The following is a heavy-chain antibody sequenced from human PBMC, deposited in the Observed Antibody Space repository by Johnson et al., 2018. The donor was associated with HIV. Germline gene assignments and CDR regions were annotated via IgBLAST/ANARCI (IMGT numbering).Heavy chain of an antibody. Sequence: MLLVESGGGLVQPGGSLRLSCAASGFTVSSNYMSWVRQAPGKGLEWVSLIYSDSSTYYADSVKGKLTISRDNSKNTVYLQMNSLRAEDTAVYYCARGIGAAADPDAFDIWGQGTLVSVS. D-gene: IGHD2-15*01. CDR1: GFTVSSNY. J-gene: IGHJ3*02. CDR3: ARGIGAAADPDAFDI. CDR2: IYSDSST. V-gene: IGHV3-66*01.